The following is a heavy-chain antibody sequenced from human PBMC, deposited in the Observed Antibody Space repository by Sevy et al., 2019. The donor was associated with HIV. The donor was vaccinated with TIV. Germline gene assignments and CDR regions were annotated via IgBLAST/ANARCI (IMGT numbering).Heavy chain of an antibody. V-gene: IGHV3-23*01. J-gene: IGHJ4*02. CDR3: AKMSGSYLGLDS. D-gene: IGHD3-10*01. CDR1: GFSFRSYV. Sequence: GGSLRLSCATSGFSFRSYVISWVRQAPGKGLEWVSAISPNGGSTYYADSVKGRFTISRDNSKNTMDLEMNSLRAEVTAVYYCAKMSGSYLGLDSWGQGALVTVSS. CDR2: ISPNGGST.